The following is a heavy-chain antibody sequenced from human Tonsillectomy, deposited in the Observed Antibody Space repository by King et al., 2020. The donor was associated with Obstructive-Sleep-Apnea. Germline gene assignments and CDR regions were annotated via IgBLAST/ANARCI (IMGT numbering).Heavy chain of an antibody. CDR3: ARIQAMYYDIDY. J-gene: IGHJ4*02. V-gene: IGHV3-11*06. Sequence: QLVQSGGGLVKPGGSLRLSCAASAFTFSDYFMSWIRQAPGKGLEWVSYISSSGTHTSYADSVKGRFTISRDNAKNSLYLQMNSLRAEDTAVYYCARIQAMYYDIDYWAQGTLVTVSS. CDR2: ISSSGTHT. D-gene: IGHD3-9*01. CDR1: AFTFSDYF.